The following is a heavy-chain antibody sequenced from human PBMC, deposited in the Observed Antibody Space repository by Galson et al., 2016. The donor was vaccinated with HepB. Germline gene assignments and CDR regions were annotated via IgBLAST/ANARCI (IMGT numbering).Heavy chain of an antibody. V-gene: IGHV4-30-4*01. D-gene: IGHD3-10*01. CDR1: GGSLSSDGYY. J-gene: IGHJ4*02. Sequence: TLSLTCAVSGGSLSSDGYYWSWVRQSPGKGLEWIGSIHYSGSTYFKPSLKSRIILSLETSKNQFSLRLNSVTAADTAIYFCARGHGILWFGEGARKHYFDYWGQGTLVSVSS. CDR3: ARGHGILWFGEGARKHYFDY. CDR2: IHYSGST.